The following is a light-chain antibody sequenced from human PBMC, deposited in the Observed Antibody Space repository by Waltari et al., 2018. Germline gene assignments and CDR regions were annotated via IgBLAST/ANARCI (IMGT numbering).Light chain of an antibody. Sequence: DIVMTQSPDSLAVSLGERATINCRSSRSVLDSSNNRHYLAWYQQKPGQPPKLLVYWASTRESGVPDRVSGSGSGTDYTLTISSLQAEDVAVYYCHQDYDIPWTFGQGTRVEIK. CDR3: HQDYDIPWT. J-gene: IGKJ1*01. CDR2: WAS. V-gene: IGKV4-1*01. CDR1: RSVLDSSNNRHY.